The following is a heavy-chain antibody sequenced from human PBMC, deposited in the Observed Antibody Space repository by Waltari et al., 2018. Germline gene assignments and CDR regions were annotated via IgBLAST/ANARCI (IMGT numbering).Heavy chain of an antibody. CDR2: IIPIFGTA. CDR3: ARGSYYDSSGYYEANYYYYMDV. J-gene: IGHJ6*03. CDR1: GGTFSSYA. V-gene: IGHV1-69*13. Sequence: QVQLVQSGAEVKKPGSSVKVSCKASGGTFSSYAISWVRQAPGQGLEWMGGIIPIFGTANYAQKFQGRVTITADESTSTAYMELSSLRSEDTAVYYCARGSYYDSSGYYEANYYYYMDVWGKGTTVTVSS. D-gene: IGHD3-22*01.